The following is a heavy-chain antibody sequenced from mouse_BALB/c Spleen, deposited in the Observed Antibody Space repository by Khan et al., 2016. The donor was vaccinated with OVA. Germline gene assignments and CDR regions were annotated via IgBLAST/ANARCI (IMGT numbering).Heavy chain of an antibody. V-gene: IGHV5-6-4*01. CDR1: GFTFSSYT. CDR3: TRAGNYADWFFDV. CDR2: ISSDATYT. J-gene: IGHJ1*01. D-gene: IGHD2-1*01. Sequence: EVELVESGGGLVKPGGSLKLSCAASGFTFSSYTLSWVRQTPEKRLEWVATISSDATYTYYPDSVKGRFTISRDNAKNTLYLQMSSLKSEDTAMYYSTRAGNYADWFFDVWGAGTTVTVSA.